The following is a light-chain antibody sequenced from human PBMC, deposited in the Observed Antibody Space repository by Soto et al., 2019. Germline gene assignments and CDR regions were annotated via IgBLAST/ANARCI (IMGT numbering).Light chain of an antibody. CDR3: QEYINWPSLT. CDR1: QSVRSN. J-gene: IGKJ4*01. CDR2: GAS. V-gene: IGKV3-15*01. Sequence: MTQTPATLSVSPGERATLSCRASQSVRSNLAWYQQKPGQGPRLLIFGASTRATNIPARFSGSGSGTEFTLTISSLQSEDFAVYYRQEYINWPSLTFGGGTKVDIK.